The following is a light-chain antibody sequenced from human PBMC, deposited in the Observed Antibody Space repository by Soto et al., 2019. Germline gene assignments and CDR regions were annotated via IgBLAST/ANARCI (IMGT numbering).Light chain of an antibody. J-gene: IGKJ1*01. CDR1: QSISSN. V-gene: IGKV1-39*01. CDR2: CAS. CDR3: QQSYSTLWT. Sequence: DIQMTQSPSSLSASVGDRVSITCRASQSISSNLNWYQQKPGKAPKLLIYCASSLPSGVTSRFSGSVYVTDFTLTISSLQPEDFATYYCQQSYSTLWTFGQGTKVEIK.